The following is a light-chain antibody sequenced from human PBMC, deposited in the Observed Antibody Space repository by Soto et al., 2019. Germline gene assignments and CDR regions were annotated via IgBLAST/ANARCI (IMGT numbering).Light chain of an antibody. J-gene: IGLJ2*01. CDR3: CSYAGLTASII. V-gene: IGLV2-23*02. CDR1: RSDVGTYNL. CDR2: EVG. Sequence: QSVLTQPASVSGSPGQSITISCTGTRSDVGTYNLVTWYLQYPGKAPKLLIYEVGKRPSGISNRFSGSKSGNTASLTISGLQAEDEADYYCCSYAGLTASIIFGGGTKLTVL.